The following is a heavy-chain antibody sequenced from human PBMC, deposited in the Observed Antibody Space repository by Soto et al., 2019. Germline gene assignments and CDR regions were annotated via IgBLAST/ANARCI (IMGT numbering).Heavy chain of an antibody. CDR3: VRDSGWLFDS. Sequence: QVQLVESGGGVVQPGRSLRLSCAASGFTFSSYGMHWVHQAPGKGLEWVAVIWYDGSNKYYADSVKGRFTISRDDSKNTVFLQMNSLRAEDTAVYFCVRDSGWLFDSWGQGTLVTVSS. J-gene: IGHJ4*02. V-gene: IGHV3-33*01. CDR1: GFTFSSYG. D-gene: IGHD6-19*01. CDR2: IWYDGSNK.